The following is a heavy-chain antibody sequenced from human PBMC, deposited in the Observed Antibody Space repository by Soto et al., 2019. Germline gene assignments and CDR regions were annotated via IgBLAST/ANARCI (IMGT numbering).Heavy chain of an antibody. D-gene: IGHD3-3*01. V-gene: IGHV3-30-3*01. CDR1: GFTFSSYA. Sequence: PGGSLRLSCSASGFTFSSYAMHWVRQAPGKGLEWVAVISYDGSNKYYADSVKGRFTISRDNSKNTLYLQMNSLRAEDTAVYYCAREIYDFWSGYFYGMDVWGQGTTVTVSS. J-gene: IGHJ6*02. CDR3: AREIYDFWSGYFYGMDV. CDR2: ISYDGSNK.